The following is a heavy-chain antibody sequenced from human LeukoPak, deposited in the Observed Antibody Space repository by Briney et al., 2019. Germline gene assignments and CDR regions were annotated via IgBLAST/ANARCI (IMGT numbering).Heavy chain of an antibody. CDR3: AKLSVLVVVVARPDY. Sequence: GGSLRLSCAASGFTFSSCAMSWVRQAPGKGLEWVSAISGSGGSTYYADSVKGRFTISRDNSKNTLYLQMNSLRADDTAVYYCAKLSVLVVVVARPDYWGRGTLVTVSS. J-gene: IGHJ4*02. V-gene: IGHV3-23*01. CDR2: ISGSGGST. D-gene: IGHD2-15*01. CDR1: GFTFSSCA.